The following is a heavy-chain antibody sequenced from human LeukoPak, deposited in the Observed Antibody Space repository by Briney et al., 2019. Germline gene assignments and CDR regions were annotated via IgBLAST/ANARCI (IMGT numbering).Heavy chain of an antibody. Sequence: SETLSLTCTVSGGSISSGDYYRSWIRQPPGKGLGWIGYIYYSGSTYYNPSLKSRVTISVDTSKNQFSLKLSSVTAADTAVYYCARRTGPWDAFDIWGQGTMVTVSS. CDR2: IYYSGST. J-gene: IGHJ3*02. D-gene: IGHD1/OR15-1a*01. CDR3: ARRTGPWDAFDI. V-gene: IGHV4-30-4*08. CDR1: GGSISSGDYY.